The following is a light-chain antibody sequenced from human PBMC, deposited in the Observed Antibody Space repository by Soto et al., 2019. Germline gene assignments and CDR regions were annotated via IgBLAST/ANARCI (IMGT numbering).Light chain of an antibody. CDR3: SSYTSSSTVV. V-gene: IGLV2-14*03. CDR1: SSDVGSYNY. CDR2: DVS. J-gene: IGLJ3*02. Sequence: QPASVSGSPGQSITISCTGTSSDVGSYNYVSWYQQHPGKAPKLMIYDVSHRPSGVSNRLSGSKSGNTASLTISGLQAEDEADYYCSSYTSSSTVVFGGGTKLTVL.